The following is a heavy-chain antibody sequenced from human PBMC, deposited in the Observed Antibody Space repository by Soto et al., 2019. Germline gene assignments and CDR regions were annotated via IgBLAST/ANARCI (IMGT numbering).Heavy chain of an antibody. J-gene: IGHJ6*02. CDR3: AGNLGYCSSTSCPPHYYYYGMDV. D-gene: IGHD2-2*01. CDR1: GFTFSSYA. Sequence: PGGSLRLSCAASGFTFSSYAMSWVRQAPVKGLEWVSAISGSGGSTYYADSVKGRFTISRDNSKNTLYLQMNSLRAEDTAVYYCAGNLGYCSSTSCPPHYYYYGMDVWGQGTTVTVSS. V-gene: IGHV3-23*01. CDR2: ISGSGGST.